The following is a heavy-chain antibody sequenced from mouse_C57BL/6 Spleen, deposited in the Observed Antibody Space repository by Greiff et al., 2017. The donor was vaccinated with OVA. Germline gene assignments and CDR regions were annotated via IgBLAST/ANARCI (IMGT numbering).Heavy chain of an antibody. D-gene: IGHD2-1*01. CDR3: ARGGGNYDYYAMDY. CDR2: IYPRSGNT. CDR1: GYTFTSYG. J-gene: IGHJ4*01. Sequence: VKLQESGAELARPGASVKLSCKASGYTFTSYGISWVKQRTGQGLEWIGEIYPRSGNTYYNEKFKGKATLTADKSSSTAYMELRSLTSKDSAVYFYARGGGNYDYYAMDYWGQGTSVTVSA. V-gene: IGHV1-81*01.